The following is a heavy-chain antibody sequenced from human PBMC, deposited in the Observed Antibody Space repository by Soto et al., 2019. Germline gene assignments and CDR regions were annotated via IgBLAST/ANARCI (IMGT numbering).Heavy chain of an antibody. CDR2: ISWNSATL. J-gene: IGHJ4*02. Sequence: GGALRLSCVGSGFIFEDFAMNWVRQVPGKGLEWVSGISWNSATLAYADSVKGRFIVSRDNAKNILYLQMNSLRAEDAALYYCAKDVGSYYYDTSAYLYDYWGQGTLVTVSS. CDR1: GFIFEDFA. V-gene: IGHV3-9*01. CDR3: AKDVGSYYYDTSAYLYDY. D-gene: IGHD3-22*01.